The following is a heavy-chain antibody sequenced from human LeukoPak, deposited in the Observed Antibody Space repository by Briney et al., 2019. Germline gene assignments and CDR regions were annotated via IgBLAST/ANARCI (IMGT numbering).Heavy chain of an antibody. CDR1: GFPFNMYW. CDR2: INKDGSDK. J-gene: IGHJ4*02. CDR3: ARDAGYGGNSDY. D-gene: IGHD4-23*01. Sequence: GGSLRLSCAASGFPFNMYWMTWVRQAPGKGLESVAYINKDGSDKYYVDSVKGRFTVSRDNDKNSLYLQMNSLRAEDTAVYYCARDAGYGGNSDYWGQGTLVTVSS. V-gene: IGHV3-7*01.